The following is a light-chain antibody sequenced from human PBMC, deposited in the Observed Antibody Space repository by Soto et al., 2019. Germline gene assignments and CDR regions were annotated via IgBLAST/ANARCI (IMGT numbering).Light chain of an antibody. J-gene: IGKJ2*01. V-gene: IGKV3-20*01. CDR1: QSVRSNY. CDR3: QQYGGSPYT. Sequence: EIVLTQSPGTLSLSPGERATLSCRASQSVRSNYLAWYQQKPGQAPRLLIYGASSRATCIPARFSGTGSGADLTLTMSSLEPEDFAVYYWQQYGGSPYTFGQGTKLDIK. CDR2: GAS.